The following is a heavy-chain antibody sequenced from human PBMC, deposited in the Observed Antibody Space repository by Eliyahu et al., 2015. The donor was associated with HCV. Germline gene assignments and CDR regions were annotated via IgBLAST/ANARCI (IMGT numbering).Heavy chain of an antibody. CDR3: ARMQLLWYFDL. CDR1: GASISSRSYY. J-gene: IGHJ2*01. V-gene: IGHV4-39*01. CDR2: IYYSGNT. D-gene: IGHD1-1*01. Sequence: QLQLQESGPGLVKPSETLSLTCTVXGASISSRSYYWGWIRQPPGKGLEWIASIYYSGNTYYNPSLKSRVTISVDTSKNQFSLKLNSVTAADTAVYYCARMQLLWYFDLWGRGTLVTVSS.